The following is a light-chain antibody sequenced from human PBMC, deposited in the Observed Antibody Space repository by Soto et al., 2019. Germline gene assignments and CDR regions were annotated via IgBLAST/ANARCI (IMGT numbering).Light chain of an antibody. Sequence: EIVLTQSPATLSLSPGERATLSCRASQSVSSSYSAWYQQKPGQAPRLLVCGASSRATGIPDRLSGSGSGTDFTLTISSLEPEDFAVDDCQHYDSCALTFGGGTEVEIK. V-gene: IGKV3-20*01. CDR2: GAS. J-gene: IGKJ4*01. CDR1: QSVSSSY. CDR3: QHYDSCALT.